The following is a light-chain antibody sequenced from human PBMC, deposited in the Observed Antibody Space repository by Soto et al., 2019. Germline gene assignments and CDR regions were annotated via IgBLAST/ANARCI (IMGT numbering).Light chain of an antibody. J-gene: IGKJ1*01. CDR1: QSVSSTY. CDR2: GAS. V-gene: IGKV3-20*01. CDR3: QQYGSSPET. Sequence: EIVLTQSPGTLSLSQGDSAIFSCRASQSVSSTYLAWYQQKPGQAPRLLIYGASNRATGIPDRFSGSGSGTDVTLTISRLEPEDFAVYYCQQYGSSPETFGQGTKVDI.